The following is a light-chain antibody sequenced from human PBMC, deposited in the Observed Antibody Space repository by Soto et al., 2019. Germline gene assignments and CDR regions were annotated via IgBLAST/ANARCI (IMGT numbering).Light chain of an antibody. J-gene: IGLJ1*01. Sequence: QSALTQPASVSGSPGQSITISCTGSSSDVGGYKYVSWYQQHPGKAPKLMIYEVTNRPSGVSNRFSGSKSGNTASLTISGLQADDEANYYCSSYTSTNTLVVFGTGTKLTVL. V-gene: IGLV2-14*01. CDR2: EVT. CDR1: SSDVGGYKY. CDR3: SSYTSTNTLVV.